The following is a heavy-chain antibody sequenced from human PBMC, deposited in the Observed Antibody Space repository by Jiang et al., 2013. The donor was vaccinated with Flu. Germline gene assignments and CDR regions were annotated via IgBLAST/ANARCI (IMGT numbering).Heavy chain of an antibody. CDR3: ARARNDYGDSRTGIDK. CDR1: GGSFSDYS. V-gene: IGHV4-34*01. D-gene: IGHD4-17*01. Sequence: GSGLVKPSETLSLTCSVYGGSFSDYSWSWIRQPPGKGLEWVGEINHSGNTNYNPSLTSRVTISVDTSKNQFSLRLDSVTAADTAVYYCARARNDYGDSRTGIDKWGQGTLVTVSS. CDR2: INHSGNT. J-gene: IGHJ4*02.